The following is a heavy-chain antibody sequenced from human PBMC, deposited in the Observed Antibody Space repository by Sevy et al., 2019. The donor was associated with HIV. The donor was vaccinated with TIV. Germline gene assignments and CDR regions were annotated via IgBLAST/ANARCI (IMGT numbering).Heavy chain of an antibody. V-gene: IGHV3-30-3*01. D-gene: IGHD3-22*01. CDR1: GFTISRYA. CDR2: ISYDGSNK. CDR3: ARDQYYDSSGSPYFDY. J-gene: IGHJ4*02. Sequence: GGSLRLSCAASGFTISRYAMHWVRQAPGKGLEWVAVISYDGSNKYYADSVKGRFTISRDNSKNTLYLQMNSLRAEDTAVYYCARDQYYDSSGSPYFDYWGQGTLVTVSS.